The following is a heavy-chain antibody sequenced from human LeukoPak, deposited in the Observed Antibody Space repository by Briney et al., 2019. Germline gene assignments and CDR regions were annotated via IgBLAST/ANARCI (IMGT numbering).Heavy chain of an antibody. Sequence: SETLSLTCAVSGGSISSGGYSWGWIRQPPGKGLEWIGYIYHSGSTYYNPSLKSRVTISVDRSKNQFSLKLSSVTAADTAVYYCARERRNSEGYGMDVWGQGTTVTVSS. CDR1: GGSISSGGYS. V-gene: IGHV4-30-2*01. CDR3: ARERRNSEGYGMDV. D-gene: IGHD5-18*01. CDR2: IYHSGST. J-gene: IGHJ6*02.